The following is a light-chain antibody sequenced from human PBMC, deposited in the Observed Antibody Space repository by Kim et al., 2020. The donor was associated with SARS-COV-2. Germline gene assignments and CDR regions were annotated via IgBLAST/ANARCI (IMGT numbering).Light chain of an antibody. CDR1: NSDVGNFNR. Sequence: GQSVTISCTGTNSDVGNFNRVSWYQQPPGTAPKLLLYEVDNRPSGVPGRFSGSKAGNTASLTISGLQAEDEGDYYCSSYTTDKIYVFGTGTKVTVL. CDR3: SSYTTDKIYV. V-gene: IGLV2-18*02. CDR2: EVD. J-gene: IGLJ1*01.